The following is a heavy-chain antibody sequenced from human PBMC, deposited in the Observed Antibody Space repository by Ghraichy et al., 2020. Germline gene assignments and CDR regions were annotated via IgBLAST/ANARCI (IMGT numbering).Heavy chain of an antibody. CDR1: GGFISNYY. Sequence: GSLRLSCTVSGGFISNYYWNWIRQSPGKGLEWIGYVLNSGSTNYNPSLKGRVTISLDTSKNQFSLNLNSVTAADTAVYYCAAKQEGSMLDYWGQGTLVTVSS. CDR2: VLNSGST. D-gene: IGHD3-10*02. CDR3: AAKQEGSMLDY. V-gene: IGHV4-59*01. J-gene: IGHJ4*02.